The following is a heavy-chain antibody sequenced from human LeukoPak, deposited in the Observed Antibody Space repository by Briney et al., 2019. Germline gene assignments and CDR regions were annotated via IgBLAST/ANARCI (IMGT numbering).Heavy chain of an antibody. J-gene: IGHJ4*02. CDR1: AGSLSGHY. D-gene: IGHD1-26*01. CDR3: ARAVTLYTGSYYSPHRPLDY. V-gene: IGHV4-34*01. Sequence: SETLSLTCAVYAGSLSGHYWSWVRQPPGRGLVWIGDINHSGSTNYNPSVKSRVPISIDPSMNQFSLNLSSVTAADTAVYFCARAVTLYTGSYYSPHRPLDYWGQGTLVSVSS. CDR2: INHSGST.